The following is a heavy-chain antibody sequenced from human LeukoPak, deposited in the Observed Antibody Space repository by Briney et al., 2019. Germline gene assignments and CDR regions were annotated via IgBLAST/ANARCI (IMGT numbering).Heavy chain of an antibody. CDR3: ARDRRGGSYNWFDP. CDR1: GGSISSYY. D-gene: IGHD2-15*01. CDR2: IYYSGST. V-gene: IGHV4-59*01. Sequence: NPSETLSLTCTVSGGSISSYYWSWIRQPPGKGLEWIGYIYYSGSTNYNPSLKSRVTISVDTSKNQFSLKLSSVTAADTAVYYCARDRRGGSYNWFDPWGQGTLVTVSS. J-gene: IGHJ5*02.